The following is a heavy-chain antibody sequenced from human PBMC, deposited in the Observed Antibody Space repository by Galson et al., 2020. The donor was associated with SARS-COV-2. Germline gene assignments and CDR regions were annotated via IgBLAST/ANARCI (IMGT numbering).Heavy chain of an antibody. D-gene: IGHD3-9*01. CDR3: ARDVLFYDISTGYLAASNFDS. J-gene: IGHJ4*02. V-gene: IGHV4-39*07. CDR1: GGSISSSSHY. Sequence: SETLSLTCTVSGGSISSSSHYWGWIRQPPGKGLEWIASIYYTGSTYYNPSLRSRVTISVDTSKNQFSLRMKSVTAADTAVYYCARDVLFYDISTGYLAASNFDSWGQGTLVTVSS. CDR2: IYYTGST.